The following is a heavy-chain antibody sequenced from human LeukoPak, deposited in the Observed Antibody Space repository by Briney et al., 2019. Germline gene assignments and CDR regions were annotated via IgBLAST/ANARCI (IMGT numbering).Heavy chain of an antibody. CDR1: GFTFSSYS. D-gene: IGHD3-3*01. J-gene: IGHJ4*02. CDR2: ISSSSSYI. V-gene: IGHV3-21*01. CDR3: ARDYDFWSDIDY. Sequence: GGSLRLSCAASGFTFSSYSMNWVRQAPGKGLEWVSSISSSSSYIYYADSVKGRFTISRDNAKISLYLQMNSLRAEDTAVYYCARDYDFWSDIDYWGQRTLVTVSS.